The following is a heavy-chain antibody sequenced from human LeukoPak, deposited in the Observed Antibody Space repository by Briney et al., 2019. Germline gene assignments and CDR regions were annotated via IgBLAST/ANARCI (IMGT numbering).Heavy chain of an antibody. J-gene: IGHJ4*02. CDR1: GFTFSSYA. Sequence: GGSLRLSCAASGFTFSSYAMTWVRQAPGKGLQWVSAVSGSGAHTYYADSVKGRFTISKDNAKNSLYLQMNSLRAEDTAVYYCARDGGRREDYWGQGALVTVSS. D-gene: IGHD2-15*01. CDR3: ARDGGRREDY. V-gene: IGHV3-23*01. CDR2: VSGSGAHT.